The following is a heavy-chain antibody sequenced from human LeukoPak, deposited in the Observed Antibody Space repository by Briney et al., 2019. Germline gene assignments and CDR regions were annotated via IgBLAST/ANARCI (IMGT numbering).Heavy chain of an antibody. V-gene: IGHV1-69*05. Sequence: SVKVSCKASGGTFSSYAVSWVRQAPGQGLEWMGRIIPIFGTANYAQKFQGRVTITTDESTSTDYMELSSLRSEDTAVYYCARDPTTTVTTGSLDYWGQGTLVTVSS. D-gene: IGHD4-17*01. CDR3: ARDPTTTVTTGSLDY. CDR1: GGTFSSYA. CDR2: IIPIFGTA. J-gene: IGHJ4*02.